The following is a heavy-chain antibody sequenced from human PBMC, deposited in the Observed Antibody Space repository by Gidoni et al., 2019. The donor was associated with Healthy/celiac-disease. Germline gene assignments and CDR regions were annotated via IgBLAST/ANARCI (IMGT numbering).Heavy chain of an antibody. Sequence: DVQLVESGLGLVQPARSLSLHCAALGFTFDDYAMHWVRQAPGKGREGVSGNSWNSGSIGYADSVKGRFTIYRDNDKKSLYLQMNSLRAEDTALYDGAKDTGSSWYYLDYWGQGTLVTVSS. D-gene: IGHD6-13*01. CDR3: AKDTGSSWYYLDY. CDR1: GFTFDDYA. CDR2: NSWNSGSI. J-gene: IGHJ4*02. V-gene: IGHV3-9*01.